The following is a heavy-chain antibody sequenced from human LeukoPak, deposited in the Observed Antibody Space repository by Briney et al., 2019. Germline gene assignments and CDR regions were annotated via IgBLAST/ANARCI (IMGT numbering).Heavy chain of an antibody. CDR2: ISSSSSYI. CDR3: ARDPLGYCSSTSCYEIDY. Sequence: GGSLRLSCAASGFTFSSYSMNWVRQAPGKGLEWVSSISSSSSYIYYADSVKGRFTISRDNAKNSLYLQMNSLRAEDTAVYYCARDPLGYCSSTSCYEIDYWDQGTLVTVSS. V-gene: IGHV3-21*01. J-gene: IGHJ4*02. CDR1: GFTFSSYS. D-gene: IGHD2-2*01.